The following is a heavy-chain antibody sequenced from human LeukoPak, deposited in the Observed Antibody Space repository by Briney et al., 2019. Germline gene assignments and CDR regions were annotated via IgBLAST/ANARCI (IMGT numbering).Heavy chain of an antibody. Sequence: GGSLRLSCSASGFTFTLYTMNWVRQAPGMGLEWVSSITSDSSNLYYADSVRGRFTISRDNARNSLYLQMNSLRAEDTAVYYCAREREQLLWFGEPLDYWGQGTLVTVSS. CDR1: GFTFTLYT. CDR2: ITSDSSNL. CDR3: AREREQLLWFGEPLDY. J-gene: IGHJ4*02. D-gene: IGHD3-10*01. V-gene: IGHV3-21*01.